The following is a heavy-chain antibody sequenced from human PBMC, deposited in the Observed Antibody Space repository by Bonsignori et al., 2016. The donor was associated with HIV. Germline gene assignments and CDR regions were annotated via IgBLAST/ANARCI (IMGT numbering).Heavy chain of an antibody. V-gene: IGHV1-18*01. Sequence: WVRQAPGQGLEWMGWISAYNGDTNYAQKFQGRVTMTTDTSTTTAYMELRSLRSDDTAVYYCARDNVPPRSIGYFYYYYMDVWGKGTTVTVSS. CDR3: ARDNVPPRSIGYFYYYYMDV. CDR2: ISAYNGDT. D-gene: IGHD2/OR15-2a*01. J-gene: IGHJ6*03.